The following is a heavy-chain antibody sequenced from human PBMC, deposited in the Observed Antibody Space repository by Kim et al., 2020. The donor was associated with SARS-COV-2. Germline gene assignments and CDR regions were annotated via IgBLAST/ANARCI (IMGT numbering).Heavy chain of an antibody. CDR3: ARTSDFYAMDV. V-gene: IGHV7-4-1*02. Sequence: ASVKVSCKASGYTFTNYAMNWVRQAPGQGLEWMGWINTVTGKPTYAQLFTGRFVFSLDTSVSTAYLRISSLKADDTAIYFCARTSDFYAMDVWGKRDPG. CDR1: GYTFTNYA. J-gene: IGHJ6*03. CDR2: INTVTGKP.